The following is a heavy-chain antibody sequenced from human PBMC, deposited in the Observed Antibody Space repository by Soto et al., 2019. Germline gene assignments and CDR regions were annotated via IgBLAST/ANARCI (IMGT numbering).Heavy chain of an antibody. CDR1: GDSFNDYY. Sequence: QVQLVQSGAEVRKPGASVTVSCRSSGDSFNDYYIHWVRQAPGQGFEWMGWINPDGGVTKYAQKFQGWVSMTRDTSIRTVYMQLSGLRSDDTAVYYCARESGGATATLDYYYFYMDVWGTGTTVNVSS. D-gene: IGHD5-12*01. V-gene: IGHV1-2*04. CDR3: ARESGGATATLDYYYFYMDV. CDR2: INPDGGVT. J-gene: IGHJ6*03.